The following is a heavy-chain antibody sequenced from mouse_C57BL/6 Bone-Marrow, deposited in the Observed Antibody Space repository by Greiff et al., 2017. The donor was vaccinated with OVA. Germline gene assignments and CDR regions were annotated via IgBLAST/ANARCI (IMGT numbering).Heavy chain of an antibody. J-gene: IGHJ4*01. CDR2: IYPYNGVS. Sequence: VQLKESGPELVKPGASVKISCKASGYSFTGYYMHWVKQSHGNILDWIGYIYPYNGVSSYNQKFKGKATLTVDKSSSTAYMELRSLTSEDSAVYYCARGDGYYPSPVLYYAMDYWGQGTSVTVSS. CDR1: GYSFTGYY. V-gene: IGHV1-31*01. CDR3: ARGDGYYPSPVLYYAMDY. D-gene: IGHD2-3*01.